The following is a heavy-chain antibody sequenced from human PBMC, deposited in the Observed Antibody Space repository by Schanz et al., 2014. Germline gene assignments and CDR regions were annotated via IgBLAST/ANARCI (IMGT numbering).Heavy chain of an antibody. CDR1: GFNFSNYD. Sequence: VQLLESGGGLVRPGGSLRLSCAASGFNFSNYDIHWVRQAPGKGLEWVALIYYNGTNKYYADSVKGRFTISRDNSQNTLYLQMNTLRTEDTAVYYCVPMSIAAHWGQGTLVTVSS. J-gene: IGHJ4*02. D-gene: IGHD6-6*01. CDR2: IYYNGTNK. CDR3: VPMSIAAH. V-gene: IGHV3-30*03.